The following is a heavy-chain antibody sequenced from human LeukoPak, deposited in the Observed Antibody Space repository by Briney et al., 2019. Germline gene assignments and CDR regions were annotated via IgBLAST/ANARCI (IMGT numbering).Heavy chain of an antibody. CDR3: AREDYYYETNWFDP. CDR2: IYTSGST. J-gene: IGHJ5*02. CDR1: GFTFSSYW. V-gene: IGHV4-4*07. Sequence: GSLRLSCAASGFTFSSYWMSWVRQPAGKGLEWIGRIYTSGSTNYNPSLKSRVTMSVDTSKNQFSLKLSSVTAADTAVYYCAREDYYYETNWFDPWGQGTLVTVSS. D-gene: IGHD3-22*01.